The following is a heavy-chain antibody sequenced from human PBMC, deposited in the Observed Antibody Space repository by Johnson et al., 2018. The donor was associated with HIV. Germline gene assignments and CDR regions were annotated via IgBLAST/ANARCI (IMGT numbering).Heavy chain of an antibody. V-gene: IGHV3-11*04. J-gene: IGHJ3*02. D-gene: IGHD3-3*01. CDR3: AARPGVEGAFDI. Sequence: QVQLVESGGGLVRPGGSLRLSCLVSGFTFNDYYMTWIRQGPGKGLEWVSYISKSGSTIYYADSVKGRFTISRDNANNSLFLQMNSLRAEDTAVYYCAARPGVEGAFDIWGQGTMVTVSS. CDR2: ISKSGSTI. CDR1: GFTFNDYY.